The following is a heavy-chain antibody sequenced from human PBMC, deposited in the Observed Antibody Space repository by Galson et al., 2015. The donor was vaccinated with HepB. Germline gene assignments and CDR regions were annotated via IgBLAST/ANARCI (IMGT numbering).Heavy chain of an antibody. J-gene: IGHJ3*02. V-gene: IGHV3-48*02. CDR3: ARDGGIHDYGDYEGDAFDI. D-gene: IGHD4-17*01. CDR2: ISSSSSTI. CDR1: GFTFSSYS. Sequence: SLRLSYAASGFTFSSYSMNWVRQAPGKGLGWVSYISSSSSTIYYADSVKGRFTISRDNAKNSLYLQMNSLRDEDTAVYYCARDGGIHDYGDYEGDAFDIWGQGTMVTVSS.